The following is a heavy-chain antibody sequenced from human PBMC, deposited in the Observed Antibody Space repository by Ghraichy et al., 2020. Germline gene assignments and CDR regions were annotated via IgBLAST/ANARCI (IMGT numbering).Heavy chain of an antibody. CDR3: ARYAIGTMLDN. Sequence: SETLSLTCTVSGGSVSSSSDYWGWIRQPPGKGLEWIGNILHGGSTSYNPSLRGRVTISEATSKNQFPLKLSSVTAADSAMYYCARYAIGTMLDNWGQGTLVTVS. D-gene: IGHD1-1*01. CDR2: ILHGGST. V-gene: IGHV4-39*01. J-gene: IGHJ4*02. CDR1: GGSVSSSSDY.